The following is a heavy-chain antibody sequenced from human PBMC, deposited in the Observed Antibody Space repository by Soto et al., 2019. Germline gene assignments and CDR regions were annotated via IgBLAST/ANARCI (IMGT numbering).Heavy chain of an antibody. V-gene: IGHV3-48*01. CDR1: GFTFSSYS. D-gene: IGHD3-3*01. CDR2: ISSSSRTI. J-gene: IGHJ6*02. Sequence: PGGSLRLSCAASGFTFSSYSMNWARQAPGKGLEWISYISSSSRTIYYPDSVKGRFTISRDNAKNSPYLQMNSLRAEDTAVYYCARGYDFWGGMDVWGQGTTVTVS. CDR3: ARGYDFWGGMDV.